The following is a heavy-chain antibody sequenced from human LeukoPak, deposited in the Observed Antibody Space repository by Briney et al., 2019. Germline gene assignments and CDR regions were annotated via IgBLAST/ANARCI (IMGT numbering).Heavy chain of an antibody. V-gene: IGHV1-69*13. J-gene: IGHJ4*02. CDR2: IIPIFGTA. Sequence: GASVKVSCKASGGTFINYAVNWVRQAPGQGLEWMGGIIPIFGTAHYAQKFQGRVTITAYESTSTAYMQLSSLRSEDTAVYYCARGWIAETTVVTPYNYWGQGTLVTVSS. CDR3: ARGWIAETTVVTPYNY. D-gene: IGHD4-23*01. CDR1: GGTFINYA.